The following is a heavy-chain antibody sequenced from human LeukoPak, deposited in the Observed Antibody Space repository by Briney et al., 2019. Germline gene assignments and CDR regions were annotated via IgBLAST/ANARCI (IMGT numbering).Heavy chain of an antibody. CDR3: AKNGDRGAYCSGGSCYPYFYYYMDV. J-gene: IGHJ6*03. CDR1: GFTFSSYG. Sequence: GGSLRLSCAASGFTFSSYGMHWVRQAPGKGLEWVAVISYDGSNKYYADSVKGRFTISRDNSKNTLYLQMNSLRAKDTAIYYCAKNGDRGAYCSGGSCYPYFYYYMDVWGKGTTVTISS. D-gene: IGHD2-15*01. V-gene: IGHV3-30*18. CDR2: ISYDGSNK.